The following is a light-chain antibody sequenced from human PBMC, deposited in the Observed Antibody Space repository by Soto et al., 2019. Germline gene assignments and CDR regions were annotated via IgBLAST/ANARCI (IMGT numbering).Light chain of an antibody. CDR3: SSYTSSSIDYV. CDR1: SSDVGGYNY. Sequence: QSALTQPASVSGSPGQSITISCTGTSSDVGGYNYVSWYQQQPGKAPKLMIYEVSNRPSGVSNRFSGSKSGNTASLTISGLQAEDEADYYCSSYTSSSIDYVLGTGTKVTVL. V-gene: IGLV2-14*01. CDR2: EVS. J-gene: IGLJ1*01.